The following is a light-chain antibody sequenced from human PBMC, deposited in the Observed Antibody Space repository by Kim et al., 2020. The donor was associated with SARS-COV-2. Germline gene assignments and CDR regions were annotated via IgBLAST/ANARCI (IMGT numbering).Light chain of an antibody. Sequence: QGKTARITCGGNNMGSKSVHWYQQKPGQAPVLVIYYDSDRPSGIPERFSGSNSGNTATLTISRVEAGDEADYYCQVWDSSSDHRVFGGGTKLTVL. CDR2: YDS. J-gene: IGLJ3*02. CDR3: QVWDSSSDHRV. V-gene: IGLV3-21*04. CDR1: NMGSKS.